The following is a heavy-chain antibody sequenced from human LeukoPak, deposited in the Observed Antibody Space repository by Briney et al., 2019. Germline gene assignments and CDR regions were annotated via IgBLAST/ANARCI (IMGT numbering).Heavy chain of an antibody. CDR3: ARRAGAYSHPYDY. CDR1: GFTFISYD. CDR2: IYSDNT. D-gene: IGHD4/OR15-4a*01. J-gene: IGHJ4*02. Sequence: GGSLRLSCGASGFTFISYDMSWVRQAPGRGLEWVSFIYSDNTHYSDSVKGRFTISRDNSKNTLYLQMNSLRAEDTAVYYCARRAGAYSHPYDYWGQGTLVTVSS. V-gene: IGHV3-53*01.